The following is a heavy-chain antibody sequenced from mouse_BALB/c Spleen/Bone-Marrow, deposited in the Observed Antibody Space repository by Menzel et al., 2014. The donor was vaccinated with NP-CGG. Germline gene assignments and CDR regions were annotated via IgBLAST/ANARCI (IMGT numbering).Heavy chain of an antibody. J-gene: IGHJ4*01. CDR2: IYPGDGDT. D-gene: IGHD2-3*01. CDR1: GYAFSISW. V-gene: IGHV1-82*01. CDR3: ARSDGYRAMDY. Sequence: QVQLQQSGSELVKPGASVKISCKASGYAFSISWMNWVKQRPGQGLEWIGRIYPGDGDTYYNGQFKGKATLTADKSSSTAYMQLSSLTSVDSAVYFCARSDGYRAMDYWGQGTSVTVSS.